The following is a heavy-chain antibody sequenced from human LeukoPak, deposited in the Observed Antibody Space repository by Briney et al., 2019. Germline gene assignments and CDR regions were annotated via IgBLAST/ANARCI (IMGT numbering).Heavy chain of an antibody. CDR3: ARGYSSSWYYFDY. J-gene: IGHJ4*02. CDR1: GFTVSSNY. D-gene: IGHD6-13*01. CDR2: IYSGGST. V-gene: IGHV3-53*01. Sequence: GGSLRLSCAASGFTVSSNYMSWVRQAPGKGLEWVSVIYSGGSTYYADSVKGRFTIPRDNSKNTLYLQMNSLRAEDTAVYYCARGYSSSWYYFDYWGQGTLVTVSS.